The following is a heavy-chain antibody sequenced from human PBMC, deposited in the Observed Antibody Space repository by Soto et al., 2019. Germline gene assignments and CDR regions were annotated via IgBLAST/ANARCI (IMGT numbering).Heavy chain of an antibody. J-gene: IGHJ5*02. CDR1: GGTFSSYA. Sequence: QVQLVQSGAEVKKPGSSVKVSCKASGGTFSSYAISWVRQAPGQGLEWMGGIIPIFGTANYAQKFQGRVTITADESTSSADMELSSLRSDDTAVYYCARDGGSSWYYWFDPWGQGTLVTVSS. D-gene: IGHD6-13*01. CDR3: ARDGGSSWYYWFDP. V-gene: IGHV1-69*12. CDR2: IIPIFGTA.